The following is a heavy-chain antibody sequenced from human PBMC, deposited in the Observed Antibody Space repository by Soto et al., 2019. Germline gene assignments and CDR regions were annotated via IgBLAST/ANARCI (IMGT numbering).Heavy chain of an antibody. CDR2: IYYSGNT. D-gene: IGHD5-12*01. J-gene: IGHJ5*01. V-gene: IGHV4-61*08. CDR1: GDSVTSGDYY. Sequence: ASETLSLTCTCSGDSVTSGDYYWSLIRQPPGKGLEWIGYIYYSGNTNYSPSLKSRVAISLDTSHNQFSLKLSSVTAADTAVYFCARIPVDASTTSWFDTWGQGDLLTVSS. CDR3: ARIPVDASTTSWFDT.